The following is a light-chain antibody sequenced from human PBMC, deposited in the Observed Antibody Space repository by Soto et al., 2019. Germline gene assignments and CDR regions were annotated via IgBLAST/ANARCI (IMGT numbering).Light chain of an antibody. J-gene: IGKJ4*01. CDR1: QSVGRN. CDR3: QHYNHWLPLT. Sequence: EIVMTQSPATLSVSPGERATLSCRASQSVGRNLAWYQQKPGQAPRLLIYGASTRATGIPARFSGSGSGTEFTLAIIRRQSEDFAIYSCQHYNHWLPLTFGGWTKVEIK. V-gene: IGKV3-15*01. CDR2: GAS.